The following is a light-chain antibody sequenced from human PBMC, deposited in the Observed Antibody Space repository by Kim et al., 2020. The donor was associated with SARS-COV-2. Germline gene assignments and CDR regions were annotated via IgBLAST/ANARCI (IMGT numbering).Light chain of an antibody. Sequence: SYELTQPPSVSVAPGKTARITCGGNNIGSKSVHWYQQKPGQAPVLVIYYDSDRPSGIPERFSGSNSGNTATLTISRVEPGDEADYYCQVWDSSSAHRVFG. CDR3: QVWDSSSAHRV. V-gene: IGLV3-21*04. J-gene: IGLJ2*01. CDR2: YDS. CDR1: NIGSKS.